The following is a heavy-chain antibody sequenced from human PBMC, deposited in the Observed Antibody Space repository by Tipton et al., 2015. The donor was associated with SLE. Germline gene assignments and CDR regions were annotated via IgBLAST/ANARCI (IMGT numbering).Heavy chain of an antibody. CDR2: INHSGST. D-gene: IGHD3-16*01. V-gene: IGHV4-34*03. CDR1: GGSFSGYY. CDR3: RLITITSLFDY. Sequence: TLSLTCAVYGGSFSGYYWSWIRQPPGKGLEWIGEINHSGSTNYNPSLKSRVTISVDTSKNQFSLKLSSVTAADTAVYYCRLITITSLFDYWGQGTLGTVSS. J-gene: IGHJ4*02.